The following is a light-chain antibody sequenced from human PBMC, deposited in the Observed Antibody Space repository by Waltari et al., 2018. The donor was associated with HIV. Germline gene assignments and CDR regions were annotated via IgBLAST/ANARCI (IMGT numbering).Light chain of an antibody. CDR3: SSHAGSKVV. CDR2: DVI. V-gene: IGLV2-8*01. CDR1: SSDVGGYNY. J-gene: IGLJ2*01. Sequence: QSALTQPPSASGSPGQSVTLSCTGTSSDVGGYNYVPWHQQHPGKAPKLMIYDVITRPSGVPDRFSGSKSGNTASLTVSGLQPEDEADYYCSSHAGSKVVFGGGTRLTVL.